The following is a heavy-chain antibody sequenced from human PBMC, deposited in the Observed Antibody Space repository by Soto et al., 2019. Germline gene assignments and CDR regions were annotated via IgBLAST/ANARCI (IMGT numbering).Heavy chain of an antibody. Sequence: QITLKESGPTLVKPTQTLTLTCTFSGFSLSTSGVGVGWIRQPPGKTLEWLALIYWDDDKRYSPSLKSRLTITKDTSKNQVVLTMTNMDPVDTATYYCAHRPSYCSGGSCYSGFDYWGQGTLVTVSS. D-gene: IGHD2-15*01. CDR1: GFSLSTSGVG. CDR2: IYWDDDK. V-gene: IGHV2-5*02. CDR3: AHRPSYCSGGSCYSGFDY. J-gene: IGHJ4*02.